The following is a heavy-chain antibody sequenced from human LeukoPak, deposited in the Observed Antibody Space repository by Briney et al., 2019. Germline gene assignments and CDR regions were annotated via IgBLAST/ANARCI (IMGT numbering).Heavy chain of an antibody. CDR1: GYTFSNYG. Sequence: ASVKVSCKASGYTFSNYGISWVRQAPGQGLEWMGWISAYNGNTKYAQKFQGRVTLTTDTSTSTAYMELRSLRSDDTAVYYCARDRRPYSPNLGLRGWFDPWGQGTLVTVSS. CDR2: ISAYNGNT. CDR3: ARDRRPYSPNLGLRGWFDP. D-gene: IGHD2-15*01. V-gene: IGHV1-18*01. J-gene: IGHJ5*02.